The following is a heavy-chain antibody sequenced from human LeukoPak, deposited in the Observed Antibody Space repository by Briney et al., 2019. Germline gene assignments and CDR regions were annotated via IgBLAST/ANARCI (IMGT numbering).Heavy chain of an antibody. Sequence: PGGSLRLSCAASGFTVSSNYMSWVRQALGKGLEWGSVIYSGGSTYYADSVKGRFTISRDNSKNTLYLQMNSLRAEDTAVYYCARDLYDSSGYPFPGYWGQGTLVTVSS. V-gene: IGHV3-53*01. CDR3: ARDLYDSSGYPFPGY. J-gene: IGHJ4*02. D-gene: IGHD3-22*01. CDR2: IYSGGST. CDR1: GFTVSSNY.